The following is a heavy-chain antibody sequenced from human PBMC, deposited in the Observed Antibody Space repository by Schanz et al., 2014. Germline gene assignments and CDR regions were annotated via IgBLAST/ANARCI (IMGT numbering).Heavy chain of an antibody. V-gene: IGHV3-23*04. CDR2: ISSTGGST. CDR3: AKAFRTTKYYGMDV. Sequence: EVRLVESGGGLVQPGGSLRLSCAASGFTFYNYAMTWVRQAPGKGLEWVSAISSTGGSTYYADSVKGRFTISRDNSKNTLSLLVNSLRGDDTATYYCAKAFRTTKYYGMDVWGQGTTVTVS. CDR1: GFTFYNYA. D-gene: IGHD1-1*01. J-gene: IGHJ6*02.